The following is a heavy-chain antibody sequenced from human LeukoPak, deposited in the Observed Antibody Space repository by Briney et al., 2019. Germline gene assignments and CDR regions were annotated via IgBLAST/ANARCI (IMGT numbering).Heavy chain of an antibody. CDR2: ITATSTYI. CDR3: VRERYSHTLRAFDI. V-gene: IGHV3-21*01. CDR1: GFTFSSYS. D-gene: IGHD5-18*01. Sequence: GGSLRLSCAASGFTFSSYSVNWVRQAPGKGLEWVSCITATSTYIYYADSVKGRFTISRDNAKNSLYLQMNSLRAEDTAVFYCVRERYSHTLRAFDIWGQGTMVTVSS. J-gene: IGHJ3*02.